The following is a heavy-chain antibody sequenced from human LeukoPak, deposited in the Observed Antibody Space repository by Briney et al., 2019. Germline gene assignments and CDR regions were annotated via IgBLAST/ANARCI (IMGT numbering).Heavy chain of an antibody. Sequence: GGSLRLSCAASGFTFSSYGMHWVRQAPGKGLEWVALIRYDGSDKYYADSVKGRFTISRDNSKNTLYLQMNSLRAEDTAVYYCARGGPMIVVGADWFDPWGQGTLVTVSS. J-gene: IGHJ5*02. CDR1: GFTFSSYG. D-gene: IGHD3-22*01. CDR2: IRYDGSDK. CDR3: ARGGPMIVVGADWFDP. V-gene: IGHV3-30*02.